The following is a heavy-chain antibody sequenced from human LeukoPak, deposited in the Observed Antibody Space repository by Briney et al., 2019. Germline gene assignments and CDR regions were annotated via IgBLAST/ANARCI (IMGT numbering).Heavy chain of an antibody. CDR2: MNPNSGNT. Sequence: ASVKVSCKASGYTFTSYDINWVRQATGQGLEWMGWMNPNSGNTGYAQKFQGRVTMTRNTSISTAHMELSSLRSEDTAVYYCARGPSGWFNYYYYYGMDVWGQGTTVTVSS. V-gene: IGHV1-8*01. J-gene: IGHJ6*02. D-gene: IGHD6-19*01. CDR1: GYTFTSYD. CDR3: ARGPSGWFNYYYYYGMDV.